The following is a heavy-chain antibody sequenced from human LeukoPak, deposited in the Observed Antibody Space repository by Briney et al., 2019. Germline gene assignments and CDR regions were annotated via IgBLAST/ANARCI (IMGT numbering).Heavy chain of an antibody. CDR2: VYPGDSDA. Sequence: GEPLKISCRGSGYTFFRQWIGWVRQMPGKGLEWMGMVYPGDSDARYSPSFQGQVTISADKSISTAYLQWSSLKASDTAMYYCARRYRDFWSGPTTSSYWYFDLWGRGTLVTVSS. CDR3: ARRYRDFWSGPTTSSYWYFDL. J-gene: IGHJ2*01. D-gene: IGHD3-3*01. CDR1: GYTFFRQW. V-gene: IGHV5-51*01.